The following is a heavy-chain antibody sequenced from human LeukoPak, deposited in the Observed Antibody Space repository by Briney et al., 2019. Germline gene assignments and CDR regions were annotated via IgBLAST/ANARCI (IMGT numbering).Heavy chain of an antibody. Sequence: SETLSLTCTVSGGSISSYYWSWIRQPAGKGLEWIGRIFTSGSTNYNPSLKSRVTMSVDTSKNQFSLKLSSVTAADTAVYYCAMAYYGSGPKGDYYYYMDVWGKGTTVTVSS. J-gene: IGHJ6*03. V-gene: IGHV4-4*07. CDR3: AMAYYGSGPKGDYYYYMDV. CDR1: GGSISSYY. D-gene: IGHD3-10*01. CDR2: IFTSGST.